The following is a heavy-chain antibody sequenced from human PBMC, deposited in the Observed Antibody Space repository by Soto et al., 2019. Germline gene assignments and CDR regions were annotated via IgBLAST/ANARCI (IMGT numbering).Heavy chain of an antibody. CDR3: ARGIDFWSGYTNYYGMDV. J-gene: IGHJ6*02. D-gene: IGHD3-3*01. CDR2: INPNSGGT. Sequence: APVKVSCKASGGTFSIDDICWVRQAPGPGLEWMGWINPNSGGTNYAQKFQGWVTMTRDTSISTAYMELSRLRSDDTAVYYCARGIDFWSGYTNYYGMDVWGQGTTVTVS. V-gene: IGHV1-2*04. CDR1: GGTFSIDD.